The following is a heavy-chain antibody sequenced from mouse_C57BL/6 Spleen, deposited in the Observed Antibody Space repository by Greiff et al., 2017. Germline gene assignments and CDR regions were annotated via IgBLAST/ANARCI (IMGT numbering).Heavy chain of an antibody. J-gene: IGHJ3*01. V-gene: IGHV5-16*01. CDR1: GFTFSDYY. CDR2: INYDGSST. D-gene: IGHD4-1*01. Sequence: EVKLVESEGGLVQPGSSMKLSCTASGFTFSDYYMAWVRQVPEKGLEWVANINYDGSSTYYLDSLKSRFIISRDNAKNILYLQMSSLKSEDTATYYCARDSGRGAWFAYWGQGTLVTVSA. CDR3: ARDSGRGAWFAY.